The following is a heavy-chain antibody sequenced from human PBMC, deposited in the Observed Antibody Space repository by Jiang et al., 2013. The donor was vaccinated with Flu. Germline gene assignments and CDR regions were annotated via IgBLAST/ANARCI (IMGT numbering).Heavy chain of an antibody. V-gene: IGHV4-59*11. CDR1: GGSISSHY. CDR2: VYYSGDT. Sequence: GSGLVKPSETLSLTCSVSGGSISSHYWNWIRQPPGKGLEWIGYVYYSGDTNYNPSLKSRVTISVDTSKNHFSLRLSSVAAADTAVYFCARARAPEIAAYYFDSWGQGRPSHRLL. CDR3: ARARAPEIAAYYFDS. J-gene: IGHJ4*02. D-gene: IGHD6-13*01.